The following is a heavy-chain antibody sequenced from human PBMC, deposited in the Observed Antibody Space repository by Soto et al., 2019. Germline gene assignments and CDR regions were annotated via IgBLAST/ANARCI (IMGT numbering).Heavy chain of an antibody. J-gene: IGHJ4*02. Sequence: EVQLLESGGGVVQPGGSLRLSCAASGFTFSAYAMSWVRQAPGKGLEWVSVISDSGGATYYADSVKGRFTISRDNSKNTLYLQMNSLRAEDTAVYYCARQDYSTTWYLKYWGQGTLVPVSS. CDR1: GFTFSAYA. D-gene: IGHD6-13*01. CDR3: ARQDYSTTWYLKY. V-gene: IGHV3-23*01. CDR2: ISDSGGAT.